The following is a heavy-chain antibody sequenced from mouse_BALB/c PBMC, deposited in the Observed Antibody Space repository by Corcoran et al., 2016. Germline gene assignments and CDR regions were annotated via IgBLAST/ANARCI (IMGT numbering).Heavy chain of an antibody. CDR2: INPDSSTI. Sequence: EVKLLESGGGLVQPGGSLKLSCAASGLDFSRYWMSWVRQAPGKGLEWIGEINPDSSTINYTPSLKDKFIISRDNAKNTLYLQMSKVRSEDTALYYCARNWDLGFAYWGQGTLVTVSA. CDR1: GLDFSRYW. J-gene: IGHJ3*01. D-gene: IGHD4-1*01. CDR3: ARNWDLGFAY. V-gene: IGHV4-1*02.